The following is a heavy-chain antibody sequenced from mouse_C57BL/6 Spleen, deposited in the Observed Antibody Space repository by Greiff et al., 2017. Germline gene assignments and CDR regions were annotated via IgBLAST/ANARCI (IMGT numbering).Heavy chain of an antibody. Sequence: QVQLQQPGAELVMPGASVKLSCKASGYTFTSFLMHWVKQRPGQGLEWIGEIDPSDSYTNYNQKFKGKSTLTVDKSSSTAYMQLSSLTSEDSAVYYCARRNYYGSRGDAMDYWGQGTSVTVSS. D-gene: IGHD1-1*01. CDR1: GYTFTSFL. CDR2: IDPSDSYT. J-gene: IGHJ4*01. CDR3: ARRNYYGSRGDAMDY. V-gene: IGHV1-69*01.